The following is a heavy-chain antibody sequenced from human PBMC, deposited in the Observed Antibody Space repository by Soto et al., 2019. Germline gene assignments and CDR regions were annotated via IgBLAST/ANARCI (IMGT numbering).Heavy chain of an antibody. Sequence: GESLKISCKGSGYSFTGYWINWMRQMPGKGLEWMGRIDPDDSYINYSPSFQGHVTISADRSISTAYLQWSSLKASDTAMYYCARRLGAITGDYWGQGTPVTVSS. V-gene: IGHV5-10-1*01. D-gene: IGHD3-16*01. CDR2: IDPDDSYI. CDR1: GYSFTGYW. J-gene: IGHJ4*02. CDR3: ARRLGAITGDY.